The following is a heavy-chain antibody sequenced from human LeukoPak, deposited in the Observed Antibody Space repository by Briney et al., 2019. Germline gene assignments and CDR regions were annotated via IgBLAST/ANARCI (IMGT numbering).Heavy chain of an antibody. V-gene: IGHV3-53*01. J-gene: IGHJ4*02. D-gene: IGHD3-10*01. Sequence: GGSLRLSCAASGFTVSSNYMSWVRQAPGKGLEWVSVIYSGGSTYYADSVKGRFTISRDNSKNTLYLQMNSLGAEDTAVYYCASQVYGSGSYYGTLDYWGQGTLVTVSS. CDR3: ASQVYGSGSYYGTLDY. CDR1: GFTVSSNY. CDR2: IYSGGST.